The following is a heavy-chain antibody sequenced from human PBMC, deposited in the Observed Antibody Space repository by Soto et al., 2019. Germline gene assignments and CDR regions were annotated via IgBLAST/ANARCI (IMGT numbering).Heavy chain of an antibody. J-gene: IGHJ4*02. CDR2: INWNGNSR. Sequence: GGSLRLSCAASGFTFDEYGMSWVRHVPGKGLEWVSGINWNGNSRGYADSVKGRFTISRDNAKKSVYLQMNSLRPEDTALYYCVKDGAYCSNGVCFLFDYWGQGTLVTVSS. V-gene: IGHV3-20*04. CDR3: VKDGAYCSNGVCFLFDY. CDR1: GFTFDEYG. D-gene: IGHD2-8*01.